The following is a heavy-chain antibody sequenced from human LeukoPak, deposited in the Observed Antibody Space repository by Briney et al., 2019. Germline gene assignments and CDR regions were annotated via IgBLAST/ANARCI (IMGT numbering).Heavy chain of an antibody. CDR1: GFTFSSYS. CDR3: ARSGTYAFFDY. J-gene: IGHJ4*02. Sequence: PGGSLRLSCAASGFTFSSYSMNWVRQAPGRGLEWVSYIISSSNTIYYADSVKGRFTISRDNAKNSLYLQMNSLRAEDTAVYYCARSGTYAFFDYWGRGTLVTVSS. D-gene: IGHD1-26*01. CDR2: IISSSNTI. V-gene: IGHV3-48*01.